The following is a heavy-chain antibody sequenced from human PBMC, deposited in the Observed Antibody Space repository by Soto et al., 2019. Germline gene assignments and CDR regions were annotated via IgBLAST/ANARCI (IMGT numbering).Heavy chain of an antibody. CDR1: GYTVITYG. CDR3: ARGPTDYYDNSANYFLDY. J-gene: IGHJ4*02. D-gene: IGHD3-22*01. CDR2: ISTYNGNT. V-gene: IGHV1-18*01. Sequence: QVQLVQSGAEVKKPGASVKVSCKAPGYTVITYGVSWVRQAPGQGLDWLGWISTYNGNTRYAERLQGRVTMTTDTTTNTAYMELRNLRSDDTAVYYCARGPTDYYDNSANYFLDYWGQGTLVTVSS.